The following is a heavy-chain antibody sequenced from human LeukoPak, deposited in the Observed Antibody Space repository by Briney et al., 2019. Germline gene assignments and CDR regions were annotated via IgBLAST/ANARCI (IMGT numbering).Heavy chain of an antibody. CDR2: IKSDGRET. V-gene: IGHV3-74*01. Sequence: PAGSLRLSCAATGFTFSSYWMHWVRQAPGKGLMWVSRIKSDGRETSYADSVKGRFTISRDSARNTLYLQMNSLRPEDTAIYYCASDRVFYGLDVWGQGTTVTVSS. CDR1: GFTFSSYW. CDR3: ASDRVFYGLDV. J-gene: IGHJ6*02.